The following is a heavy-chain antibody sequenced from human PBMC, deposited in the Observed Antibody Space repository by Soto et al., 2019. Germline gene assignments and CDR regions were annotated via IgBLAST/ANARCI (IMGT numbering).Heavy chain of an antibody. J-gene: IGHJ2*01. V-gene: IGHV3-30*18. Sequence: QVQLVESGGGVVQPGRSLRLSCAASGFTFRDYGMHWVRQAPGKGLEWVAVMSYDESTQYYSDFVKGRFTISRDNSKNTLYLQMNRLSPDDTVVYRCAKDWAPCSSSGSWHFDLWGRGTLVTVSS. D-gene: IGHD3-22*01. CDR2: MSYDESTQ. CDR3: AKDWAPCSSSGSWHFDL. CDR1: GFTFRDYG.